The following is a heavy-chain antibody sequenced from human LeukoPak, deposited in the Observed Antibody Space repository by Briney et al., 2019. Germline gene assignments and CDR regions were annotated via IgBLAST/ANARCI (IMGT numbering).Heavy chain of an antibody. CDR1: GGSISSYY. J-gene: IGHJ5*02. CDR2: IYYSGST. D-gene: IGHD5-12*01. CDR3: ARVLYSGYDSSWLDP. Sequence: SETLSLTCTVSGGSISSYYWSWIRQPPGKGLEWIGYIYYSGSTNYNPSLKSRVTISVDTSKNQFSLKLSSVTAADTAVYYCARVLYSGYDSSWLDPWGQGTLVTVSS. V-gene: IGHV4-59*01.